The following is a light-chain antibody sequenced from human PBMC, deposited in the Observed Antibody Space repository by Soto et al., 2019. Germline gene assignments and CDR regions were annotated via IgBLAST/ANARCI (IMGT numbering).Light chain of an antibody. V-gene: IGKV1-27*01. J-gene: IGKJ4*01. CDR1: QGISNY. CDR3: QKYNSAPPLT. CDR2: AAS. Sequence: DIQMTQSPSSLSASVGDRVTITCRASQGISNYLAWYQQKPGKVPKLLIYAASTLQSGVPSRFSGSGSGTDFTLTISSLQPEDVTTYYCQKYNSAPPLTFGGGTKVEIK.